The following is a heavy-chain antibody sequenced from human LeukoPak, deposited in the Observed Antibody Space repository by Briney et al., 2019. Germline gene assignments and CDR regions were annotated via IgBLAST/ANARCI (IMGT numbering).Heavy chain of an antibody. V-gene: IGHV1-2*06. Sequence: ASVKASCKASGYTFTGYYMHWVRQAPGQGLEWMVRINPNSGGTNYAQKFQGRVTMTRDTSTTTAYMELSSLRSDDTAVYFCASYPRSIPTPPFDYWGQGTLVTVSS. CDR2: INPNSGGT. D-gene: IGHD2-21*01. CDR3: ASYPRSIPTPPFDY. J-gene: IGHJ4*02. CDR1: GYTFTGYY.